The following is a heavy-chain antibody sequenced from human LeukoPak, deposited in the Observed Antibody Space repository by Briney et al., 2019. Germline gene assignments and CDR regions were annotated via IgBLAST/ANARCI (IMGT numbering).Heavy chain of an antibody. V-gene: IGHV1-2*02. J-gene: IGHJ6*03. D-gene: IGHD3-10*01. Sequence: GASVKVSCKASGYTFTGYYMHWVRQAPGQGLEWMGWINPNSGGTNYAQKFQGRVTMTRDTSISTAYMELSRLRSDDTAVYYCATTPLWFGRNYYYMDVWGKGTTVTISS. CDR3: ATTPLWFGRNYYYMDV. CDR1: GYTFTGYY. CDR2: INPNSGGT.